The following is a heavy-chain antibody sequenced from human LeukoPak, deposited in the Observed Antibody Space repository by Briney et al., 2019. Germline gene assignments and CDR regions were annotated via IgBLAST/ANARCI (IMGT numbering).Heavy chain of an antibody. CDR1: GGSISSYY. J-gene: IGHJ4*02. V-gene: IGHV4-59*01. CDR2: IYYSGST. CDR3: ARVRYSYGPYYFDY. D-gene: IGHD5-18*01. Sequence: SETLSLTCTVSGGSISSYYWSWIRQPPGKGLEWIGYIYYSGSTNYNPSPKSRVTISVDTSKNQFSLKLSSVTAADTAVYYCARVRYSYGPYYFDYWGQGTLVTVSS.